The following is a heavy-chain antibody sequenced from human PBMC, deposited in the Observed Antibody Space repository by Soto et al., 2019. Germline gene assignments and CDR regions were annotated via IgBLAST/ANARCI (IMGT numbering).Heavy chain of an antibody. J-gene: IGHJ4*02. CDR3: APTLGGIAAAGLSQYYFDY. CDR1: GFTFSSYG. Sequence: GGSLRLSCAASGFTFSSYGMHWVRQAPGKGLEWVAVISYDGSNKYYADSVKGRFTISRDNSKNTLYLQMNSLRAEDTAVYYCAPTLGGIAAAGLSQYYFDYWGQGTLVTVSS. CDR2: ISYDGSNK. V-gene: IGHV3-30*03. D-gene: IGHD6-13*01.